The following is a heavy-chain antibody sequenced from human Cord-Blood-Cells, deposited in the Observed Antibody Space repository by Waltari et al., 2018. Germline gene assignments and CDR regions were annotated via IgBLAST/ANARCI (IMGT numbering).Heavy chain of an antibody. J-gene: IGHJ4*02. CDR2: IYHSGST. CDR1: GYSISSGYY. V-gene: IGHV4-38-2*01. CDR3: ARVGYSGYWDY. Sequence: QVQLQESGPGLVKPSETLSLTCAVSGYSISSGYYWGWIRQPPGKGLEWIGSIYHSGSTHYKPSLKSRVTISVDTSKNQVSLKRSSVTAADTAVYYCARVGYSGYWDYWCQGTLVTVSS. D-gene: IGHD5-12*01.